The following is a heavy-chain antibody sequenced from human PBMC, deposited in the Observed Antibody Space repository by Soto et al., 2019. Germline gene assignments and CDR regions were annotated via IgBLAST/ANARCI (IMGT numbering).Heavy chain of an antibody. Sequence: GGSLRLSCAASGFTFSSYAMSWVRQAPGKGLEWVSAISGSGGSTYYADSVKGRFTISRDNSKNTLYLQMNSLRAEDTAVYYCAKGIVSGYSGSSNVYYWGQGTLVTVSS. CDR2: ISGSGGST. CDR3: AKGIVSGYSGSSNVYY. CDR1: GFTFSSYA. J-gene: IGHJ4*02. D-gene: IGHD6-6*01. V-gene: IGHV3-23*01.